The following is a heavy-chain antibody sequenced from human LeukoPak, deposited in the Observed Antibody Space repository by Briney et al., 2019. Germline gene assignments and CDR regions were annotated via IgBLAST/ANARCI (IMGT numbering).Heavy chain of an antibody. J-gene: IGHJ4*02. CDR3: ARVRGDYAFDY. V-gene: IGHV3-48*01. D-gene: IGHD4-17*01. CDR2: ISSSRSII. CDR1: GFTFSSDS. Sequence: GGSLRLSCAASGFTFSSDSMNWVRQAPGKGLEGVSYISSSRSIIYYPDSVKGRFTTSRENAKNSLYLQMNSLRAEDTAVYYCARVRGDYAFDYWGQGTLVTVSS.